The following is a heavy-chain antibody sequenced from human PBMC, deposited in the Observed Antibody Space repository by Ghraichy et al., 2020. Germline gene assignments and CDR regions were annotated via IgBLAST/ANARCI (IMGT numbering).Heavy chain of an antibody. CDR2: IYYSGST. V-gene: IGHV4-61*01. J-gene: IGHJ6*02. CDR1: GGSVSSGSYY. Sequence: SETLSLTCTVSGGSVSSGSYYWSWIRQPPGKGLEWIGYIYYSGSTNYNPSLKSRVTISVDTSKNQFSLKLSSVTAADTAVYYCARDLEVAGTSGYYYYGMDVWGQGTTVTVSS. D-gene: IGHD6-19*01. CDR3: ARDLEVAGTSGYYYYGMDV.